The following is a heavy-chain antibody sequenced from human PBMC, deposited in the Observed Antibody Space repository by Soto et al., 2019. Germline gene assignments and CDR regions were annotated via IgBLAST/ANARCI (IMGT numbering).Heavy chain of an antibody. Sequence: ASVKVSCKASGYTFTSYAMHWVRQAPGQRLEWMGWINAGNGNTKYSQKFQGRVTITRDTSASTAYMELSSLRSEDTAVYYCARLRYYYDSSGYLYGMDVWGQGTTVTVPS. D-gene: IGHD3-22*01. V-gene: IGHV1-3*01. CDR1: GYTFTSYA. CDR3: ARLRYYYDSSGYLYGMDV. J-gene: IGHJ6*02. CDR2: INAGNGNT.